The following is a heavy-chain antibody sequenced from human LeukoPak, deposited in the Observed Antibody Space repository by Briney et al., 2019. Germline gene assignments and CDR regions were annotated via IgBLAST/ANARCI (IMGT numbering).Heavy chain of an antibody. CDR2: IRTKIEGETR. Sequence: GGSLRLSCAASGFNFNYVWMNWVRQAPGKGLEWVGRIRTKIEGETRDYPAPVKGRFTISRDDSKTTLYLQMNGLKTEDTAVYYCTTDLGYSSSDFDYWGQGTLVTVSS. D-gene: IGHD6-13*01. CDR1: GFNFNYVW. CDR3: TTDLGYSSSDFDY. V-gene: IGHV3-15*01. J-gene: IGHJ4*02.